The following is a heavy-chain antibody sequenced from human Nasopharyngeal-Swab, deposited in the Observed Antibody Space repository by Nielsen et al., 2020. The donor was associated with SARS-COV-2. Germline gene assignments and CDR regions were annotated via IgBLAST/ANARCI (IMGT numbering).Heavy chain of an antibody. J-gene: IGHJ4*02. V-gene: IGHV1-46*01. D-gene: IGHD4-17*01. CDR1: VYTFTSYY. CDR2: INPSGGST. CDR3: ARDRGTVTHEWYFDY. Sequence: SVNVSCMASVYTFTSYYMHWVRQAPGQGLEWMGIINPSGGSTSYAQKFQGRVTMTRDTSTSTVYMELSSLRSEDTAVYYRARDRGTVTHEWYFDYWGQGTLVTVSS.